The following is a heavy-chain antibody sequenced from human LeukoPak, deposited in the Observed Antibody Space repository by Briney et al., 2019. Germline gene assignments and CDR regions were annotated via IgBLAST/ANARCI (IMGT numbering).Heavy chain of an antibody. J-gene: IGHJ4*02. Sequence: PSETLSLTCTVSGGSISSYYWSWIRQPAGKGLEWIGRIYTSGSTNYNPSLKSRVTMSVDTSKNQFSLKLNSVTAADTAVYYCARTETYYYGSGSYRDYWGQGTLVTVSS. CDR2: IYTSGST. D-gene: IGHD3-10*01. CDR3: ARTETYYYGSGSYRDY. V-gene: IGHV4-4*07. CDR1: GGSISSYY.